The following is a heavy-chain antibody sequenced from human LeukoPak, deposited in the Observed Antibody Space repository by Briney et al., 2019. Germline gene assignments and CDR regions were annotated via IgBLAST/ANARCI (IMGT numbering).Heavy chain of an antibody. CDR1: VLSVCGNY. CDR2: IPRGVRA. D-gene: IGHD3-10*01. V-gene: IGHV3-66*02. Sequence: PGGSLRLSCAPSVLSVCGNYMTYVRHGPRERQPRVSVIPRGVRASYADSVKGRYTPSRDNSKNTLDLQINSLSVEDTAVYYCVGVETITMVRGASGDVWGKGTPVTVSS. J-gene: IGHJ6*04. CDR3: VGVETITMVRGASGDV.